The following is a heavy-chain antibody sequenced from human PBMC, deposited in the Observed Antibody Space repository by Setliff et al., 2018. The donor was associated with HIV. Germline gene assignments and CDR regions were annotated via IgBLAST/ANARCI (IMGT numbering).Heavy chain of an antibody. J-gene: IGHJ4*02. CDR1: GGSFSGYY. V-gene: IGHV4-34*01. CDR3: ARSIVPVASGYYYFEY. Sequence: KTSETLSLTCAVYGGSFSGYYWGWIRQPPGNGLEWIGSIYHTGSTYYKPSLKSRVTISVDTSKNQFSLRLSSVAAGDTAVYYCARSIVPVASGYYYFEYWGQGTLVTVSS. CDR2: IYHTGST. D-gene: IGHD3-3*01.